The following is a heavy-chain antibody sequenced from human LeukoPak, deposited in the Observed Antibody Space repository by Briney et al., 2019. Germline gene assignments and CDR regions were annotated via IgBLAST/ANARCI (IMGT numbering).Heavy chain of an antibody. CDR3: ARVSGTWFDP. D-gene: IGHD1-26*01. Sequence: SETLSLTCTVSGGSVSSGSYCWSWIRQPPGKGLEWIGYIYYSGSTNYNPSLKSRVTISVDTSKNQFSLKLSSVTAADTAVYYCARVSGTWFDPWGQGTLVTVSS. CDR2: IYYSGST. V-gene: IGHV4-61*01. CDR1: GGSVSSGSYC. J-gene: IGHJ5*02.